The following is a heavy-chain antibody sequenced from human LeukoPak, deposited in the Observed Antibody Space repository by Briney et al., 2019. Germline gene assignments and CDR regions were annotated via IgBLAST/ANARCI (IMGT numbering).Heavy chain of an antibody. J-gene: IGHJ4*02. V-gene: IGHV4-38-2*01. CDR1: GYSISSGYH. CDR3: ARHDYVWGSYRPFDY. CDR2: MSHSGST. Sequence: NPSETLSLTCGVSGYSISSGYHWGWIRQPTGKGLEWIGSMSHSGSTYYNPSLKSRVTISVDTSKNQFSVKLSSVTAADTAVYYCARHDYVWGSYRPFDYWGQGTLVTVSS. D-gene: IGHD3-16*02.